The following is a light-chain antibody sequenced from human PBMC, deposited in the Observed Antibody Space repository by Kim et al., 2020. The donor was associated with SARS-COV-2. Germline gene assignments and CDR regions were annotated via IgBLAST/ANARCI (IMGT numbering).Light chain of an antibody. J-gene: IGLJ2*01. CDR2: KDS. Sequence: SSELTQPPSVSVSPGQTARITCSGDALPKQYAYWYQQKPGQAPVLVIYKDSERPSGIPERFSGSSSGTTVTLTISGVQAEDEADYYCQSADSSGTLVVFG. CDR1: ALPKQY. CDR3: QSADSSGTLVV. V-gene: IGLV3-25*03.